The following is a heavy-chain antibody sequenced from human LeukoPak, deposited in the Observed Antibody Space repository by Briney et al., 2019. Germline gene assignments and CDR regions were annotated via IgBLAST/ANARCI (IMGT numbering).Heavy chain of an antibody. D-gene: IGHD3-3*01. CDR3: ARGILEAAGDAFDI. CDR1: GFTFSDYY. CDR2: ISSSANTK. Sequence: PGGSLRLSCAASGFTFSDYYMSWIRQAPGKGLEWVSYISSSANTKYYADSAKGRFTISRDNAKNSLYLQMNSLRAEDTAVYYCARGILEAAGDAFDIWGQGTMVTVSS. V-gene: IGHV3-11*04. J-gene: IGHJ3*02.